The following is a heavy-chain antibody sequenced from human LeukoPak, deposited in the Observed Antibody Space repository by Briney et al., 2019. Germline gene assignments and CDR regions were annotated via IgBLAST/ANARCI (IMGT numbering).Heavy chain of an antibody. CDR2: INSDGSST. CDR1: GFPFSNAR. D-gene: IGHD5-12*01. V-gene: IGHV3-74*01. CDR3: ARDLILVADHYYYGMDV. J-gene: IGHJ6*02. Sequence: GGSRRLSCAYSGFPFSNARMSWVRQAPGKWLVLVSRINSDGSSTSYADSVKGRFTISRDNAKNTLYLQMNSLRAEDTAVYYCARDLILVADHYYYGMDVWGQGTTVTVSS.